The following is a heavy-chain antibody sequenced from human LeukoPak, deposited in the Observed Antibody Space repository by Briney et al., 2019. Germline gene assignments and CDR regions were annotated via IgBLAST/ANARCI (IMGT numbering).Heavy chain of an antibody. J-gene: IGHJ3*02. CDR1: GFTFSTYW. CDR2: IKEDGKEK. V-gene: IGHV3-7*01. CDR3: ATSQTTSGRYGNAFDI. D-gene: IGHD6-19*01. Sequence: PGGSLRLXCVASGFTFSTYWMSWVRLAPGKGLEWVANIKEDGKEKYSVDSVKGRFTISRDNAKNSLYLQMNNLRVEDTAVYYCATSQTTSGRYGNAFDIWGQGTMVTVSS.